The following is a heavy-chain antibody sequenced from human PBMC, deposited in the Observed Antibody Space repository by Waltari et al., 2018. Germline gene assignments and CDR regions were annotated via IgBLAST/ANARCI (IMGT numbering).Heavy chain of an antibody. CDR2: RRNTGAT. CDR1: GDFPSDDH. Sequence: GPGLVKPSETLSLTCSVSGDFPSDDHWTWIRQAPGKGLEWIAYRRNTGATKCTPSLESRVTLSADTSKKQFSLRLTSVTAADTAIYFCARLPTKYFDSLGWGFFDQWGQGILVTVTS. CDR3: ARLPTKYFDSLGWGFFDQ. J-gene: IGHJ4*02. V-gene: IGHV4-59*08. D-gene: IGHD3-9*01.